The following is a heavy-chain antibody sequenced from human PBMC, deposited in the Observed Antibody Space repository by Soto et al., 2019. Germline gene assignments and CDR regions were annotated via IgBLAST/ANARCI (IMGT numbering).Heavy chain of an antibody. CDR1: GFTSSSYS. V-gene: IGHV3-21*01. Sequence: GGXXRLSXXXXGFTSSSYSMNWVRQAPGKGLEWVSSISSSSSYIYYADSVKGRFTISRDNAKNSLYLQMNSLRAEDTAVYYCARANLINSGSYLQHWGQGTLVTVSS. J-gene: IGHJ1*01. D-gene: IGHD1-26*01. CDR2: ISSSSSYI. CDR3: ARANLINSGSYLQH.